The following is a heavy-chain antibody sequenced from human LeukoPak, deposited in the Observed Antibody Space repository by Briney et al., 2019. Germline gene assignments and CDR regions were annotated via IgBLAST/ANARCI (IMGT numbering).Heavy chain of an antibody. Sequence: GGSLRLSCAASGFTFSTYAMSWVRQAPGKGLQWVSDISGSCGSTYYADSVKGRFTISRDKSKNTLYLQMNSLRVEDTAVYYCAKGAELMYFDLWGRGTLVTVSS. D-gene: IGHD2/OR15-2a*01. CDR1: GFTFSTYA. CDR2: ISGSCGST. CDR3: AKGAELMYFDL. J-gene: IGHJ2*01. V-gene: IGHV3-23*01.